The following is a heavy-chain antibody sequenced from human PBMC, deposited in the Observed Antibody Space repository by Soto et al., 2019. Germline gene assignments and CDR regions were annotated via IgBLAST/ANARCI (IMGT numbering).Heavy chain of an antibody. CDR1: GGSFSGYY. CDR3: ARGQARGIAARRYYVMDV. CDR2: INHSGST. V-gene: IGHV4-34*01. J-gene: IGHJ6*02. Sequence: SETLSLTCAGYGGSFSGYYWSWIRQPPGKGLEWIGEINHSGSTNYNPSLKSRVTISVDTSKNQFSLKLSSVTAADTAVYYCARGQARGIAARRYYVMDVWGQGTTVTVSS. D-gene: IGHD6-6*01.